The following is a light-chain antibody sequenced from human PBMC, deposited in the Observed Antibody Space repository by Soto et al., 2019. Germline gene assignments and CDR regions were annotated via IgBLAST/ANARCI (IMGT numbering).Light chain of an antibody. V-gene: IGKV3-15*01. Sequence: EIVMTQSPATLSMSPGEGATLSCRASQSISSNLAWYQQKPGQAPRLLLYGASTRATGIPARFSGSESGTEFTLTISSLQSEDFAVYYCQQYNQWPLTFGGGTKMEIK. J-gene: IGKJ4*01. CDR3: QQYNQWPLT. CDR1: QSISSN. CDR2: GAS.